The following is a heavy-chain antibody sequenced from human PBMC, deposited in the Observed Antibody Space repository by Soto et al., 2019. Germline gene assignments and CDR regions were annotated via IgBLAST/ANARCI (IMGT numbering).Heavy chain of an antibody. J-gene: IGHJ5*02. V-gene: IGHV3-33*01. CDR1: GFTFSSFA. CDR2: IWYDGSNK. Sequence: QVQLVESGGGVVQPGRSLRLSCAASGFTFSSFAMHWVRQAPGKGLEWVAVIWYDGSNKYYADSVKGRFTVSRDNSKNTLYLQMNSLRAEDTAVYYCARGVTMVRGVNNSFDPWGQGTLVTVSS. D-gene: IGHD3-10*01. CDR3: ARGVTMVRGVNNSFDP.